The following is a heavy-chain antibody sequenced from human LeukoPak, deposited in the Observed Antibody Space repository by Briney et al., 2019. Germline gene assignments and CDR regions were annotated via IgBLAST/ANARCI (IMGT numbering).Heavy chain of an antibody. J-gene: IGHJ5*02. V-gene: IGHV1-2*02. CDR2: INPNSGGT. CDR3: ARGSIAVAGNNWFDP. D-gene: IGHD6-19*01. Sequence: ASVKVSCKASGYTFTGYYMHWVRQAPGQGLEWMGWINPNSGGTNYAQKFQGRVTMTRDTSISTAYMELSRLRSDDTAVYYCARGSIAVAGNNWFDPWGQGTLVTVSS. CDR1: GYTFTGYY.